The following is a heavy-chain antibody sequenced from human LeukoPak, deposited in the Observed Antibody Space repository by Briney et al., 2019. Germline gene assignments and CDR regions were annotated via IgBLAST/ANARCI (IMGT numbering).Heavy chain of an antibody. J-gene: IGHJ5*02. CDR2: IIPIFGTA. Sequence: SVKVSCKASGGTFSSYAISWVRQAPGQGLEWMGGIIPIFGTANYAQKFQGRVTITADKSTSTAYMELSSLRSEDTAVYYCARAGTWNDEGGNWFDPWGQGTLVTVSS. CDR1: GGTFSSYA. CDR3: ARAGTWNDEGGNWFDP. V-gene: IGHV1-69*06. D-gene: IGHD1-1*01.